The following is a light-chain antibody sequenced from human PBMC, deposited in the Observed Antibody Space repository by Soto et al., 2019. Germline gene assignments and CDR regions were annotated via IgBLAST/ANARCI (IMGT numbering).Light chain of an antibody. J-gene: IGLJ2*01. CDR1: SSNIGANYD. V-gene: IGLV1-40*01. CDR3: QSYDRSLSAVV. Sequence: QSALTQPPSESGAPGQRVTISCTGNSSNIGANYDVHWYQQVPGTSPKLLIYGINDRPSGVPDRFSGSKSGTSVSLAITGLQAEDEAVYYCQSYDRSLSAVVFGGGTKLTVL. CDR2: GIN.